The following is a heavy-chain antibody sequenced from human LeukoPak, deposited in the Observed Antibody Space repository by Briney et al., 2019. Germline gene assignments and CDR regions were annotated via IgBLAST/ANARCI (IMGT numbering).Heavy chain of an antibody. V-gene: IGHV1-8*02. CDR1: GYTFTSYG. J-gene: IGHJ4*02. CDR3: ARVRLPSYYFDY. Sequence: ASVKVSCKASGYTFTSYGISWVRQATGQGLEWMGWMNPNSGNTGYAQKFQGRVTMTRNTSISTAYMELSSLRSEDTAVYYCARVRLPSYYFDYWGQGTLVTVSS. D-gene: IGHD3-10*01. CDR2: MNPNSGNT.